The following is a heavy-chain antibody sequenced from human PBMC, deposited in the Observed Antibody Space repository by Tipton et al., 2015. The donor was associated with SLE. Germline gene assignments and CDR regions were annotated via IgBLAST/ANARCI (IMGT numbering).Heavy chain of an antibody. Sequence: TLSLTCTVSGGSSSGGGYYWSWIRQLPGKDLEWIGYIYDSGYTHYNPSLKSRVTMSIDLSQNQFSLKMASVTAADTAVYFCARDRGIIGTKGGSVDIWGRGTMVSVSS. V-gene: IGHV4-31*03. CDR3: ARDRGIIGTKGGSVDI. D-gene: IGHD1-1*01. CDR2: IYDSGYT. CDR1: GGSSSGGGYY. J-gene: IGHJ3*02.